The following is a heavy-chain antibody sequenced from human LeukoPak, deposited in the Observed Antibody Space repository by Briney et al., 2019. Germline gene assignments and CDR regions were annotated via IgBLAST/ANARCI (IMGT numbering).Heavy chain of an antibody. Sequence: PGGSLRLSCAASGFTFSSYSMNWVRQAPGKGLEWVSSISSSSSYIYYADSVKGRFTISRDNAKNSLYLQMNSLRAEDTAVYYCARAGYYYDSSGYYVDWGQGTLVTVSS. D-gene: IGHD3-22*01. CDR1: GFTFSSYS. V-gene: IGHV3-21*01. J-gene: IGHJ4*02. CDR2: ISSSSSYI. CDR3: ARAGYYYDSSGYYVD.